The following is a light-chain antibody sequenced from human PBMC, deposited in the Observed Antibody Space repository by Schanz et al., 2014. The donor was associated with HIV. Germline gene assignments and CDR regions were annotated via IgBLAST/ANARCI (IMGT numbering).Light chain of an antibody. CDR1: SSDVGYYNY. V-gene: IGLV2-14*03. J-gene: IGLJ1*01. CDR3: SSYAGSNYV. Sequence: QSALTQPASVSGSPGQSITISCTGTSSDVGYYNYVSWYQQHPGKAPKLMIYDVSNRPSGVSNRFSGSKSGNTASLTVSGLQAEDEADYYCSSYAGSNYVFGTGTKLTVL. CDR2: DVS.